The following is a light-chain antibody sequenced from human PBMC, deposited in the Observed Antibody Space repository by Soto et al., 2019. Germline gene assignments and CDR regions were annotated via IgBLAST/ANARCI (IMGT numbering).Light chain of an antibody. CDR1: QAVSTW. Sequence: DIQMTQSPSFVSASVGDRVTITCRASQAVSTWLAWYQQKPGDAPKLLIYAASTLQSGVPSRFSGSGSATDFTLTIRSLQPEDFETYYCQQANSFPRTLGGGTNVDIK. CDR2: AAS. V-gene: IGKV1-12*01. CDR3: QQANSFPRT. J-gene: IGKJ4*01.